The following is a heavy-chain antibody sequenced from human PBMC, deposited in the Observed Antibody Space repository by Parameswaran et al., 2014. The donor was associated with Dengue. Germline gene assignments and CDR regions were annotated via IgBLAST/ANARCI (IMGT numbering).Heavy chain of an antibody. V-gene: IGHV1-2*06. J-gene: IGHJ6*02. Sequence: VRQAPGQGLEWMGRINPNSGGTSYAQKFQGRVTMTRDTSISTAYMELSRLRSEDTAVYYCACTDVGATENWYYYYGMDVWGQGTTVTVSS. CDR3: ACTDVGATENWYYYYGMDV. D-gene: IGHD1-26*01. CDR2: INPNSGGT.